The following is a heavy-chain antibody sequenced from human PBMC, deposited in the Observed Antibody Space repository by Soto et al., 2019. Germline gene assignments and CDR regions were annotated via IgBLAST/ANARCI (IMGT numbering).Heavy chain of an antibody. CDR1: GFTYSTYT. CDR2: VSQDGTG. V-gene: IGHV3-23*01. CDR3: AKDMRPDGVWDFDY. Sequence: VQLLESGGGLAQPGGSLRLSCAASGFTYSTYTLPWVRQAPGRGPVWVAGVSQDGTGHYADSVKGRFTISRDNSRNTVYRQMSTLRGDDSAVYYCAKDMRPDGVWDFDYWGQGTLVTVSS. J-gene: IGHJ4*02. D-gene: IGHD4-17*01.